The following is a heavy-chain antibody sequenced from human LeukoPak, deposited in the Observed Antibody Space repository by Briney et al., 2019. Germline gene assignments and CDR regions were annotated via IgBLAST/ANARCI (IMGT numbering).Heavy chain of an antibody. J-gene: IGHJ4*02. CDR1: GFTLSSYE. V-gene: IGHV3-64D*06. CDR3: VKDGSGSYYTYYFDY. Sequence: GGSLRLSCEASGFTLSSYEMNWVRQAPGKGLEYVSAISSNGGSTYYADSVKGRFTISRDNSKNTLYLQMSSLRTEDTAVYYCVKDGSGSYYTYYFDYWGQGTLVTVSS. CDR2: ISSNGGST. D-gene: IGHD3-10*01.